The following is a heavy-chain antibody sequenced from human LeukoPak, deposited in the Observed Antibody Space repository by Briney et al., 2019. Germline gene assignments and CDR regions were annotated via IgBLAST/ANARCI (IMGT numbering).Heavy chain of an antibody. CDR1: GGSFSGYY. D-gene: IGHD6-19*01. CDR3: ARWGWVSGWSANYYMDV. J-gene: IGHJ6*03. CDR2: INQSGST. Sequence: SETLSLTCDVYGGSFSGYYWTWIRQPPGMGLEWIGEINQSGSTNYNPSLKSRVTISLDASRKHFSLKLTSVTAADTAVYYCARWGWVSGWSANYYMDVWGKGTTVTISS. V-gene: IGHV4-34*01.